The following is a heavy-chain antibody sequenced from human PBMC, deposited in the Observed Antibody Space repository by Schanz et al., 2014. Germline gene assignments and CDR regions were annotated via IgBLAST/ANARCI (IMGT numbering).Heavy chain of an antibody. CDR2: ISGNGGST. CDR1: GFTFTTNA. V-gene: IGHV3-23*04. Sequence: EVQLVESGGGLVQPGGSLRLSCAASGFTFTTNAMSWVRQPPGKGLEWVSAISGNGGSTYFADSVKGRFTISRDNSDNTLFLQMNSLRAEDTALYYCARDRGSAVGYQYYGMDVWGQGTTVTVSS. J-gene: IGHJ6*02. CDR3: ARDRGSAVGYQYYGMDV. D-gene: IGHD3-22*01.